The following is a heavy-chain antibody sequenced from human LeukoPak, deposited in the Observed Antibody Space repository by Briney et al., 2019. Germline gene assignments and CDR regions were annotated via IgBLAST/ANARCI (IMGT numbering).Heavy chain of an antibody. V-gene: IGHV3-66*01. CDR2: IYSGGKT. D-gene: IGHD2-15*01. CDR3: ARDLVVAGTYGFGN. CDR1: GLSASSDY. J-gene: IGHJ4*02. Sequence: GGSLRLSCAASGLSASSDYMSWVRQAPGKGLEWVSSIYSGGKTLYADSVKDRFTISRDNSENTLHLQMTSLRVEDAAMYYCARDLVVAGTYGFGNWGQGTLVTVSS.